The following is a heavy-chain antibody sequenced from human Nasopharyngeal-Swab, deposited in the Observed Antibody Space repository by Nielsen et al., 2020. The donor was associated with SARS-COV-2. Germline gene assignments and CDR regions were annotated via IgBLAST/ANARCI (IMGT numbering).Heavy chain of an antibody. CDR1: GGSISSSSYY. CDR3: ARVVTIFGVVIEYYFDY. CDR2: IYYSGST. Sequence: SETLSLTCTVSGGSISSSSYYWSWIRQPPGKGLEWIGYIYYSGSTNYNPSLKSRVTISVDTSKNQFSLKLSSVTAADTAVYYCARVVTIFGVVIEYYFDYWGQGTLVTVSS. J-gene: IGHJ4*02. D-gene: IGHD3-3*01. V-gene: IGHV4-61*01.